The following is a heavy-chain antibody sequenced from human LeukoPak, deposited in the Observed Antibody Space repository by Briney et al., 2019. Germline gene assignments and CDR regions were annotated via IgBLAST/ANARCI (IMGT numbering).Heavy chain of an antibody. CDR1: GGSISGYY. D-gene: IGHD5-18*01. CDR3: ARNRGAYSSEAFDI. V-gene: IGHV4-59*08. Sequence: PSETLSLTCTVSGGSISGYYWSWLRQPPGKGLEWIGSIYYSGSTNCNPSLKSRVTISVDTSKNQFSLKVTSVTAADTAVYYCARNRGAYSSEAFDIWGQGTMVTVSS. J-gene: IGHJ3*02. CDR2: IYYSGST.